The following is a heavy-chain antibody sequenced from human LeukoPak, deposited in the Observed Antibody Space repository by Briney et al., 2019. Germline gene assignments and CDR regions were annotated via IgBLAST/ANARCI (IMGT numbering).Heavy chain of an antibody. CDR1: GDSVSSNSAA. CDR3: ARDLYRLLSGSSPDAFDI. J-gene: IGHJ3*02. CDR2: TYYRSKWYN. Sequence: SQTLSLTCALSGDSVSSNSAAWNWITQSPSRGLEWLGRTYYRSKWYNDYAVSVKSRITIHPDTSKNQFSLQLNSVTPEDTAVYYCARDLYRLLSGSSPDAFDIWGQGTMVTVSS. V-gene: IGHV6-1*01. D-gene: IGHD3-22*01.